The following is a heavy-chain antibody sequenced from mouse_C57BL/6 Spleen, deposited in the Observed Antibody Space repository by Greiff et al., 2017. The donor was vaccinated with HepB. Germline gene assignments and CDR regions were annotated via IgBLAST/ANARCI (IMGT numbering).Heavy chain of an antibody. Sequence: QVQLQQSGAELVRPGTSVKVSCKASGYAFTNYLIEWVKQRPGQGLEWIGVINPGSGGTNYNEKFKGKATLTADKSSSTAYMQLSSLTSEDSAVYFCARRLNWDIWYFDVWGTGTTVTVSS. D-gene: IGHD4-1*01. J-gene: IGHJ1*03. V-gene: IGHV1-54*01. CDR1: GYAFTNYL. CDR3: ARRLNWDIWYFDV. CDR2: INPGSGGT.